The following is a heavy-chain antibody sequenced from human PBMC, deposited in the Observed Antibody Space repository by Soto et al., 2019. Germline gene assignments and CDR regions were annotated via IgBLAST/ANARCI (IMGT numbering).Heavy chain of an antibody. CDR3: ARDRDYGSGSNWFDP. Sequence: QVQLQESGPGLVKPSQTLSLTCTVSGGSISSGDYYWSWIRQPPGKGLEWFGYIYYSGSTYYNPSLNSRVTIPVDTSKNQSSLKLSSVTAADTAVYYCARDRDYGSGSNWFDPWGQGTLVTVSS. CDR1: GGSISSGDYY. CDR2: IYYSGST. V-gene: IGHV4-30-4*01. D-gene: IGHD3-10*01. J-gene: IGHJ5*02.